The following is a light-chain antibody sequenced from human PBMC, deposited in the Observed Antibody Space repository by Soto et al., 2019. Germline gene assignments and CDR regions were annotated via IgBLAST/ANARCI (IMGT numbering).Light chain of an antibody. J-gene: IGKJ3*01. CDR2: GAS. V-gene: IGKV3-20*01. Sequence: VMTQSPATLSVSPGERVTLSCRASQSVSRYLAWYQQKPGQAPRLLIYGASSRATGIPDRFSGSGSGTDLTLTISRLEPEDFAVYYCQQYGSSPFTFGPGTKVDIK. CDR3: QQYGSSPFT. CDR1: QSVSRY.